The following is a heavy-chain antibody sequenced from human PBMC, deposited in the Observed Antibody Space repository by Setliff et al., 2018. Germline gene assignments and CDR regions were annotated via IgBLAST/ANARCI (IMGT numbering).Heavy chain of an antibody. Sequence: PSETVSLTCTVSGGSVGNSHYYWSWIWQPAGKGLEWIGRIYTTWSTSYNPSLKSRVTISLDTSKSQFFLKLNSVTAADTGVYYCARMTGFAYMDVWGKGTPVTVSS. CDR1: GGSVGNSHYY. CDR3: ARMTGFAYMDV. J-gene: IGHJ6*03. CDR2: IYTTWST. V-gene: IGHV4-61*02.